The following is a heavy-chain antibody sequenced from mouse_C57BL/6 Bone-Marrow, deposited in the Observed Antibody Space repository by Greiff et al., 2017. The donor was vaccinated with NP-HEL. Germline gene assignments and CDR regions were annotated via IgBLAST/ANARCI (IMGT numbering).Heavy chain of an antibody. V-gene: IGHV1-26*01. D-gene: IGHD2-3*01. CDR3: AREGGDGYYHY. Sequence: EVQLQQSGPELVKPGASVKISCKASGYTFTDYYMNWVKQSHGKSLEWIGDINPNNGGTSYIQKFKGKATLTVDKSSSTAYMELRSLTSEDSAVYYCAREGGDGYYHYWGQGTTLTVSS. CDR1: GYTFTDYY. J-gene: IGHJ2*01. CDR2: INPNNGGT.